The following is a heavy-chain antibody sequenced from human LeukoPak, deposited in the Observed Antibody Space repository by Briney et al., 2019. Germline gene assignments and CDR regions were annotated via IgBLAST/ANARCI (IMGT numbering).Heavy chain of an antibody. V-gene: IGHV3-23*01. J-gene: IGHJ4*02. CDR2: ISGSGGST. Sequence: PGGSLRLPCAASGFTFSSYAMSWVRQAPGKGLEWVSAISGSGGSTYYADSVKGRFTISRDNSKNTLYLQMNSPRAEDTAVYYCAKNMIVELNYFDYWGQGTLVTVSS. CDR1: GFTFSSYA. CDR3: AKNMIVELNYFDY. D-gene: IGHD3-22*01.